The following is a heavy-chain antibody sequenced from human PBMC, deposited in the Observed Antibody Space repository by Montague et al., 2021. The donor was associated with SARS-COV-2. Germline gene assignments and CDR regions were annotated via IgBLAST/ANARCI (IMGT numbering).Heavy chain of an antibody. CDR3: ARGLQQRSNFDY. J-gene: IGHJ4*02. Sequence: SRRLSFAASGFSVSDSYMSWVRQAPGKGPEWVSLIKAGNTYYTDSVKGRFTMSRDNSKNTLSLQMNSLRDEDTAVYYCARGLQQRSNFDYWGQGTLVTVSS. CDR2: IKAGNT. D-gene: IGHD6-25*01. V-gene: IGHV3-53*01. CDR1: GFSVSDSY.